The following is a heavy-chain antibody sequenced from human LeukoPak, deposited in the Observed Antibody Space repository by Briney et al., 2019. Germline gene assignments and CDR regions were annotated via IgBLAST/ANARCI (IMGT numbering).Heavy chain of an antibody. Sequence: PGGSLRLSCAASGFTLISYGMSWVRQAPGKGLEWVSTIRGTGDTTYYADSVKGRFTISRDNSKNTLFLQMNSLRTGDTAVYYCARDLGGLQWLTSSDAFDIWGQGTMVTVSS. CDR2: IRGTGDTT. J-gene: IGHJ3*02. V-gene: IGHV3-23*01. CDR3: ARDLGGLQWLTSSDAFDI. D-gene: IGHD5-12*01. CDR1: GFTLISYG.